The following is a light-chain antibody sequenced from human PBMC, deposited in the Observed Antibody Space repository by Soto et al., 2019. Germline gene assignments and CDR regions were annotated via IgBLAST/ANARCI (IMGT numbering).Light chain of an antibody. Sequence: QSALTQPPSVSGSPGQSVTISCTGTSSDIGYHNRVSWYQQPPGTAPKLMIYEVSTRYSGVPDRFSGSKSGNTASRTISGLLAEDEADYSCSSFASSATVVFGGGTKLTVL. V-gene: IGLV2-18*02. CDR2: EVS. CDR1: SSDIGYHNR. J-gene: IGLJ3*02. CDR3: SSFASSATVV.